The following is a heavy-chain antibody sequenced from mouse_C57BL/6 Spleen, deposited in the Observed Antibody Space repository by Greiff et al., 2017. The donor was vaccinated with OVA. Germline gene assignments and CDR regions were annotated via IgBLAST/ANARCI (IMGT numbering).Heavy chain of an antibody. CDR3: ARGDKDGDAMDY. V-gene: IGHV1-55*01. CDR1: GYTFTSYW. J-gene: IGHJ4*01. Sequence: QVQLQQPGAELVKPGASVTMSCKASGYTFTSYWITWVKQRPGQGLEWIGDIYPGSGSTNYNEKFKSKATLTVDTSSRTAYMQLSSLTSEDSAVYYCARGDKDGDAMDYWGQGTSVTVSS. CDR2: IYPGSGST.